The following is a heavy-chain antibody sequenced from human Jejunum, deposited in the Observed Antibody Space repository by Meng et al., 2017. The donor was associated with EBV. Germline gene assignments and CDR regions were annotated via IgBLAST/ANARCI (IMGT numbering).Heavy chain of an antibody. J-gene: IGHJ4*02. CDR3: AGDVNYVPDY. CDR1: GYTFTRSG. V-gene: IGHV1-18*01. Sequence: QVQLVQSGAEVKRPXAPVKVSCRASGYTFTRSGISWVRQAPGQGLEWMGWISTNSGNTNYAEKFQGRVTMTADPSTTTAYMELRSLGSDDSAVYYCAGDVNYVPDYWGQGTLVTVSS. D-gene: IGHD3-10*02. CDR2: ISTNSGNT.